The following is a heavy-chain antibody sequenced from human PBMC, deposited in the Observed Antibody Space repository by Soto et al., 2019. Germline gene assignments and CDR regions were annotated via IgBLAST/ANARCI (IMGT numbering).Heavy chain of an antibody. D-gene: IGHD3-10*01. V-gene: IGHV3-21*01. J-gene: IGHJ4*02. CDR2: VSKSDYT. CDR3: ESGITFCGDTSPFDY. Sequence: PGGSLRLSCAVSGFNFNNYGINWVRQAPGKGLEWVSSVSKSDYTYYSDSVKGRFTISRDNAKNSVSLQMNTLRAEDTAVYCCESGITFCGDTSPFDYWGQGTLVTVSS. CDR1: GFNFNNYG.